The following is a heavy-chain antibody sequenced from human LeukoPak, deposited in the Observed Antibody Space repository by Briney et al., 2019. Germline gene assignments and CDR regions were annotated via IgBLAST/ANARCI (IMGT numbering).Heavy chain of an antibody. CDR2: IRASSSLI. V-gene: IGHV3-48*04. J-gene: IGHJ3*01. CDR3: ARVASLG. CDR1: GFDFSASS. Sequence: GGSLRLSCVASGFDFSASSFNYIRQAPGKGLEWVSYIRASSSLISYADSVRGRFTISRDDAKKSVFLQMHSLRADDTAVYYGARVASLGWGQGTVVTVSS. D-gene: IGHD5-12*01.